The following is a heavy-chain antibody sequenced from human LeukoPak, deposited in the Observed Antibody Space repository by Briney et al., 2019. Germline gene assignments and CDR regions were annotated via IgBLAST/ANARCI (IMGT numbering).Heavy chain of an antibody. CDR3: ARIASDGSGTNHY. V-gene: IGHV1-18*01. CDR1: GYMFSSYG. CDR2: ISAYNGNT. J-gene: IGHJ4*02. Sequence: ASVKVSCKASGYMFSSYGITWVRQAPGQGLEWMGWISAYNGNTKSAQNLQGSVIMTTDTSTNTAHMELRSLRSDDTAVYYCARIASDGSGTNHYWGQGTQVIVSS. D-gene: IGHD3-10*01.